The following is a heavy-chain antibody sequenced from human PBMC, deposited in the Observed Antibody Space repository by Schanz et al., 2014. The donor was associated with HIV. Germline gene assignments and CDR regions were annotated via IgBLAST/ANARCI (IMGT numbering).Heavy chain of an antibody. Sequence: EVQLMESGGGLVQPGRSLRLSCAASGFTLEDYAMHWVRQAPGKGLEWVSGMSWNRRRIGYGDAVKGRFTISRDNANNFVYLEMNSLRVEDTALYYCAKGIMGATEYYYGMDVWGQGTMVTVSS. CDR1: GFTLEDYA. V-gene: IGHV3-9*01. D-gene: IGHD1-26*01. CDR2: MSWNRRRI. J-gene: IGHJ6*02. CDR3: AKGIMGATEYYYGMDV.